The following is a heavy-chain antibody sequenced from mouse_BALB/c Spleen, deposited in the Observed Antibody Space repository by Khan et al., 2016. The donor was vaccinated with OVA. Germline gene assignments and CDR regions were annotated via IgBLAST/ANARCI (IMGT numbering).Heavy chain of an antibody. CDR1: GFTIKDYY. CDR3: ARVGYSPWLAY. D-gene: IGHD2-3*01. Sequence: EVQLQESGTELVRPGAFVRLSCKASGFTIKDYYIHWVKQRPEQGLEWIGWIDPENGNTISDPQFQGMASITADTSSTTAYLQVSSLASKDTDVYDCARVGYSPWLAYWGQGTLVTVSA. J-gene: IGHJ3*01. CDR2: IDPENGNT. V-gene: IGHV14-1*02.